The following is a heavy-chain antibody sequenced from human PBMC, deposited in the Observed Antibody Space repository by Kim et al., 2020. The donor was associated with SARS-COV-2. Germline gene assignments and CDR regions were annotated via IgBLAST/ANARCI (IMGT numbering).Heavy chain of an antibody. CDR3: ARGPSLWFGELLGVHASSYYFDY. Sequence: ASVKVSCKASGYTFTSYAMNWVRQAPGQGLEWMGWINTNTGNPTYAQGFTGRFVFSLDTSVSTAYLQISSLKAEDTAVYYCARGPSLWFGELLGVHASSYYFDYWGQGTLVTVSS. D-gene: IGHD3-10*01. V-gene: IGHV7-4-1*02. CDR1: GYTFTSYA. J-gene: IGHJ4*02. CDR2: INTNTGNP.